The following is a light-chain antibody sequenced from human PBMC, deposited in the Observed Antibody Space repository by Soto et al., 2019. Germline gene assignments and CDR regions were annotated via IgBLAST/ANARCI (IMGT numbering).Light chain of an antibody. J-gene: IGLJ1*01. CDR3: SSKTSSSSPFV. CDR1: SSDVGHNKY. CDR2: KVS. Sequence: QSALTQPASVSGSPGQSITISCTGTSSDVGHNKYVSWYQQYPGKVPKLLINKVSNRPSGVSNRFSGSKSGNTASLTISGLLADDEGDYHCSSKTSSSSPFVFGTGTKVTVL. V-gene: IGLV2-14*01.